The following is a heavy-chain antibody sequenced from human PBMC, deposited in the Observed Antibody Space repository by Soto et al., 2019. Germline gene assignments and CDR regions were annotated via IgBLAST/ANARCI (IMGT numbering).Heavy chain of an antibody. Sequence: QVQLQESGPGLVKPSETLSLTCTVSGGSISSYYWSWIRQPTGKGLEWIGYIYYSGSTNYNPSLKSRVTISVDTSKNQFSLKLSSVTAADTAVYYCARDSYDFWSGRDYYYYMDVWGQGTTVTVSS. D-gene: IGHD3-3*01. V-gene: IGHV4-59*01. CDR2: IYYSGST. CDR1: GGSISSYY. CDR3: ARDSYDFWSGRDYYYYMDV. J-gene: IGHJ6*03.